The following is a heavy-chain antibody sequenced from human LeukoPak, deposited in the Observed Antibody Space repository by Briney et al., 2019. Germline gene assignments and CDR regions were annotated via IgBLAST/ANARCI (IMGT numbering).Heavy chain of an antibody. CDR2: IYHSGST. Sequence: SETLSLTCTVSGYSISSGYYWGWIRQPPGKGLEWIGSIYHSGSTYYNPSLKSRVTISLDTSKNQFSLKLNSVTAADTAVYYCARSVDTSMVGDYWGQGTLVTVSS. CDR3: ARSVDTSMVGDY. V-gene: IGHV4-38-2*02. CDR1: GYSISSGYY. J-gene: IGHJ4*02. D-gene: IGHD5-18*01.